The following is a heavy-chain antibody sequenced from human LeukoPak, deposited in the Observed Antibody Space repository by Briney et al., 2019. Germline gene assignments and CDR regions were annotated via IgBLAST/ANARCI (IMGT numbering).Heavy chain of an antibody. J-gene: IGHJ6*03. V-gene: IGHV4-38-2*02. D-gene: IGHD4-17*01. CDR3: ARINYGDLRYYYYMDV. CDR1: GYSISSGYY. CDR2: IYHSGST. Sequence: PSETLSLTCTVSGYSISSGYYWGWIRPPPGKGLEWIGSIYHSGSTYYNPSLKSRVTISVDTSKNQFSLKLSSVTAADTAVYYCARINYGDLRYYYYMDVWGKGTTVTVSS.